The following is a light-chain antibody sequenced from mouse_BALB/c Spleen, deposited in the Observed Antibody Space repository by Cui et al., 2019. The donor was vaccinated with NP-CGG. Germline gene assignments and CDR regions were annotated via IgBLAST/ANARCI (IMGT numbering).Light chain of an antibody. J-gene: IGLJ1*01. CDR1: NGAVTTSNY. V-gene: IGLV1*01. CDR2: GTN. Sequence: QHAVTQESALTTSPGETVTLTCRSSNGAVTTSNYANWVQEKPDHLFTGLIGGTNNRAPGVPARFSGSLLGDKAALTITGAQTEDEAIYFCALWYSNHWVFGGGTKLTVL. CDR3: ALWYSNHWV.